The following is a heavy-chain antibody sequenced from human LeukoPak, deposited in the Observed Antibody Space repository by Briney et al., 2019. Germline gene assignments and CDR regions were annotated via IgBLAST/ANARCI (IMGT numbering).Heavy chain of an antibody. V-gene: IGHV3-15*01. CDR3: TADLPSLPEAFDI. CDR1: GFTFSNVR. J-gene: IGHJ3*02. CDR2: IKTRTDGGTT. Sequence: GGSLRLSCAASGFTFSNVRMSWVRQAPGKGLEWVGRIKTRTDGGTTDYAAPVRGRFTISRDDSKNTLSLQMNSLKTDDTAVYYCTADLPSLPEAFDIWGQGTMVTVSS.